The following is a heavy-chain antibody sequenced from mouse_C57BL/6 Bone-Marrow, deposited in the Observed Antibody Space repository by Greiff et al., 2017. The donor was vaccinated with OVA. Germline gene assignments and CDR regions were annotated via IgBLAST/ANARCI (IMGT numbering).Heavy chain of an antibody. V-gene: IGHV5-16*01. CDR3: ASGYFDV. Sequence: EVHLVESAGGLVQPGSSMKLSCTASGFTFSDYYMAWVRQVPEKGLEWVANINYDGSSTYYLDSLKSRFIISRDNAKNILYLQMSSLKSEDTATYYCASGYFDVWGTGTTVTVSS. J-gene: IGHJ1*03. CDR1: GFTFSDYY. CDR2: INYDGSST.